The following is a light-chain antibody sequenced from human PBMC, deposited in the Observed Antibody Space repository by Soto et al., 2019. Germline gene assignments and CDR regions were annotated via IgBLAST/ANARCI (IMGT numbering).Light chain of an antibody. CDR3: QQYNSFST. Sequence: DIQMTQSPSTLSASVGDRVTITCRASQSISNWLAWYQQKPGKAPKLLVYKASNLEAGVPSRFSGSGSGTEFNLTISGLQPEDLGTYYCQQYNSFSTFGQGSKVEIK. CDR1: QSISNW. CDR2: KAS. J-gene: IGKJ1*01. V-gene: IGKV1-5*03.